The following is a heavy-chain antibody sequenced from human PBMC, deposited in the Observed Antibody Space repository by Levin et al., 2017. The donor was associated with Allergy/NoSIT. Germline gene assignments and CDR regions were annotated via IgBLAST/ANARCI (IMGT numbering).Heavy chain of an antibody. CDR3: ARDLVAVAGDWYFDL. V-gene: IGHV1-69*04. CDR1: GGTFSSYA. D-gene: IGHD6-19*01. CDR2: IIPILGIA. Sequence: KISCKASGGTFSSYAISWVRQAPGQGLEWMGRIIPILGIANYAQKFQGRVTITADKSTSTAYMELSSLRSEDTAVYYCARDLVAVAGDWYFDLWGRGTLVTVSS. J-gene: IGHJ2*01.